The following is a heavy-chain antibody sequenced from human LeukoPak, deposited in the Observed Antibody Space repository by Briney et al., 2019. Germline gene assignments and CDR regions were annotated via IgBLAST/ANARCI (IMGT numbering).Heavy chain of an antibody. CDR1: GFTFSSYS. Sequence: GGSLRLSCAASGFTFSSYSMNWVRQAPGKGLEWVSSISSSSSYIYYADSVKGRFTISRDNAKNSLYLQMNSLRAEDTAVYYCARDLVVGATTLYGMDVWGQGTTVTVSS. D-gene: IGHD1-26*01. CDR3: ARDLVVGATTLYGMDV. CDR2: ISSSSSYI. V-gene: IGHV3-21*01. J-gene: IGHJ6*02.